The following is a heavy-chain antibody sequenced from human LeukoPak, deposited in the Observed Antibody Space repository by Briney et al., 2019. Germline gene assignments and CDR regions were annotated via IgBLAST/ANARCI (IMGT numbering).Heavy chain of an antibody. CDR1: GFTFSSYA. D-gene: IGHD3-3*01. CDR2: ISYDGSNK. CDR3: AREAHDFWSGTTWFDP. J-gene: IGHJ5*02. Sequence: PGRSLRLSCAASGFTFSSYAMHWVGQAPGKGLEWVAVISYDGSNKYYADSVKGRFTISRDNSKNTLYLQMNSLRAEDTAVYYCAREAHDFWSGTTWFDPWGQGTLVTVSS. V-gene: IGHV3-30-3*01.